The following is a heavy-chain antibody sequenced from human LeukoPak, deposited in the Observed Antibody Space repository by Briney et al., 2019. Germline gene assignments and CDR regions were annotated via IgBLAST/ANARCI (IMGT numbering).Heavy chain of an antibody. CDR2: ISAYNGNT. CDR3: ARTTEGGYTYDYFYYYYMDV. J-gene: IGHJ6*03. Sequence: ASVKVSCKASGYTFTSYGISWVRQAPGQGLEWMGWISAYNGNTNYAQKLQGRVTMTTDTSTSTAYMELRSLRSDDTAVYYCARTTEGGYTYDYFYYYYMDVWGKGTTVTISS. CDR1: GYTFTSYG. V-gene: IGHV1-18*01. D-gene: IGHD5-18*01.